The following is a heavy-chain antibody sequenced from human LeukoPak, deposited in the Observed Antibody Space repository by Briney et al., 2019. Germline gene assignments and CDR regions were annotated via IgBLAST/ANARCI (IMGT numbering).Heavy chain of an antibody. CDR2: VLYDGSNK. CDR1: GFTFTRYT. Sequence: GGSLRLSCAASGFTFTRYTMHWVRQAPGKGLEWVAVVLYDGSNKYYADSVKGRFTLSRDNSKNTPSLQMSTLRADDTAVYYCVRDNYGGILDFWGQGTLVTVSS. CDR3: VRDNYGGILDF. V-gene: IGHV3-30*04. J-gene: IGHJ4*02. D-gene: IGHD2-21*01.